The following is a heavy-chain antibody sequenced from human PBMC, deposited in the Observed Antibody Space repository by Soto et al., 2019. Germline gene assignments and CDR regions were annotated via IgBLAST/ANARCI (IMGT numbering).Heavy chain of an antibody. CDR3: TTVPRKKLYSGYDSTYYYYYYMDV. D-gene: IGHD5-12*01. Sequence: EVQLVESGGGLVKPGGSLRLSCAASGFTFSNAWMSWVRQAPGKGLEWVGRIKSKTDGGTTDYAAPVKGRFTISRDDSKNTLYLQMNSLKTEDTAVYYCTTVPRKKLYSGYDSTYYYYYYMDVWGKGTTVTVSS. J-gene: IGHJ6*03. CDR1: GFTFSNAW. CDR2: IKSKTDGGTT. V-gene: IGHV3-15*01.